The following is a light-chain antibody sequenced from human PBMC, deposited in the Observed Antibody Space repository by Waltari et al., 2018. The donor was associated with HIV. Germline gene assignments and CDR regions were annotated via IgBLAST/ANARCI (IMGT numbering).Light chain of an antibody. CDR1: QHISTS. CDR2: ETS. Sequence: DIQLTQSPSSVSASVGDTTTITCRASQHISTSLALYHFKTGEVPKLLIYETSRLESGVPSRFGGSGSGTDFNLTISSLQPEDFAIYYCQQAKSFPHTFGGGTRVGMK. CDR3: QQAKSFPHT. J-gene: IGKJ4*01. V-gene: IGKV1-12*01.